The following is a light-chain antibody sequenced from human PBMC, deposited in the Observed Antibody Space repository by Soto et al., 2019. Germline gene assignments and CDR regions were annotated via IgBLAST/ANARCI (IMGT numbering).Light chain of an antibody. CDR3: CSYAGSYTLL. CDR2: GNR. J-gene: IGLJ2*01. V-gene: IGLV1-40*01. CDR1: SSNLGAGYD. Sequence: QSVLTQPPSVSGAPGQRVTLSCTGNSSNLGAGYDVHWYQQLPGAAPKLVIFGNRNRPSGVPERFSGSKSGNTASLTISGLQAEDEADYYCCSYAGSYTLLFGGGTKLTVL.